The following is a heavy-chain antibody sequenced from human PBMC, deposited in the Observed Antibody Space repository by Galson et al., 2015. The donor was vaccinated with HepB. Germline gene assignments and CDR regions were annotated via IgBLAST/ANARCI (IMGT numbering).Heavy chain of an antibody. CDR3: ARVYFGSGSSSAYWYFDL. CDR2: INPYNGGI. D-gene: IGHD3-10*01. V-gene: IGHV1-18*04. J-gene: IGHJ2*01. Sequence: SVKVSCKASGYTFTTYGISWVRQAPGQGLEWVGWINPYNGGINYAQKFQGRVTMTTDTSTSTAYMELRSLRSDDTAVYYCARVYFGSGSSSAYWYFDLWGRGALVTVSS. CDR1: GYTFTTYG.